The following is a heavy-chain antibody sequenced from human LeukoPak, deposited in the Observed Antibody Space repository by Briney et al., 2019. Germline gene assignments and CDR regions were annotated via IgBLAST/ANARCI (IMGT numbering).Heavy chain of an antibody. CDR3: AKGGYCTNGVCYTYYYYYGMDV. Sequence: GGSLRLSCAASGFTFSSYGMHWVRQAPGRGLGWVAVISYDGSNKYYADSVKGRFTISRDNSKNTLYLQMNSLRAEDTAVYYCAKGGYCTNGVCYTYYYYYGMDVWGQGTTVTVSS. CDR2: ISYDGSNK. J-gene: IGHJ6*02. V-gene: IGHV3-30*18. CDR1: GFTFSSYG. D-gene: IGHD2-8*01.